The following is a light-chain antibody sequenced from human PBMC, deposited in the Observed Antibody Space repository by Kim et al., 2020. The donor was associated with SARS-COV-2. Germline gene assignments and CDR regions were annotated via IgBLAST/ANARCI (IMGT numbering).Light chain of an antibody. CDR2: EVT. V-gene: IGLV2-18*02. Sequence: YNRVSWYQQPPGTAPKLIIYEVTNRPSGVPDRFSGSKSGNTASLIISGLQAEDEADYYCSSYTSRNIYVFGIGTKVTV. J-gene: IGLJ1*01. CDR1: YNR. CDR3: SSYTSRNIYV.